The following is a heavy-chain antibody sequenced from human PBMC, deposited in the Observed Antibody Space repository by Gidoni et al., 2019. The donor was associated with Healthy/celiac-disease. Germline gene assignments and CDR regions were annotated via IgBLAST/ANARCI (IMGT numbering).Heavy chain of an antibody. CDR2: ISGSGGST. CDR1: GFPFSSSA. J-gene: IGHJ4*02. D-gene: IGHD7-27*01. V-gene: IGHV3-23*01. CDR3: AKDLGFDWGIDY. Sequence: EVPLLESGGGLVPPGGSLRLSCAASGFPFSSSAMSWVRQAPGKGLEWVSAISGSGGSTYYADAVKGRFTISRDNSKNTLYLQMNSLRAEDTAVYYCAKDLGFDWGIDYWGQGTLVTVSS.